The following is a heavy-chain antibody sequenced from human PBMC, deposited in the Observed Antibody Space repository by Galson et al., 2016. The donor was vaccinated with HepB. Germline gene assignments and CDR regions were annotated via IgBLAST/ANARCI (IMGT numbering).Heavy chain of an antibody. Sequence: SETLSLTCSVSGGSVTYYYWSWIRQPPGKGLEYIGYIYYTGSTNDNPSLNSRVTMSLDTSKNQLSLNLSSVTDADTAIYYCARSPGGYAFDLWGQGTMVIVSP. J-gene: IGHJ3*01. CDR3: ARSPGGYAFDL. CDR2: IYYTGST. V-gene: IGHV4-59*02. D-gene: IGHD3-10*01. CDR1: GGSVTYYY.